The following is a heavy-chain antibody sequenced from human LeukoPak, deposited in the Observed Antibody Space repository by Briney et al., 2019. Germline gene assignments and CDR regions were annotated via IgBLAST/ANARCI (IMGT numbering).Heavy chain of an antibody. V-gene: IGHV3-23*01. D-gene: IGHD4-23*01. J-gene: IGHJ4*02. CDR2: ISGSGVGT. CDR1: GFTFSSYA. CDR3: AREVYGGIDY. Sequence: PGGSLRLSCAASGFTFSSYAMSWVRQAPGKGLEWVSVISGSGVGTYYADSVKGRFTISRDNSKNTLFLQMNGLRAEDTAVYYCAREVYGGIDYWGQGTLVTVSS.